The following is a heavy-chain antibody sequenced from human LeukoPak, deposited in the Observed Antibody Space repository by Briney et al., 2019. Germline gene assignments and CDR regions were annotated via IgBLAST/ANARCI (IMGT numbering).Heavy chain of an antibody. D-gene: IGHD6-19*01. V-gene: IGHV5-51*01. J-gene: IGHJ4*02. CDR3: VRRQTPHGAGDY. Sequence: PGESLKISCKGSGYSFTSYWIGWVRQMPGKGLEWMGIIYPGDSDTRYSPSFQGQVTFSADKSISTVYLQWSSLKASDTAMFYCVRRQTPHGAGDYWGQGTLVTVSS. CDR2: IYPGDSDT. CDR1: GYSFTSYW.